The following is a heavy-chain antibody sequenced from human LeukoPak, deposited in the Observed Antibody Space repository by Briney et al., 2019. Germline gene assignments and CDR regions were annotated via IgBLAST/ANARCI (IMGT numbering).Heavy chain of an antibody. J-gene: IGHJ4*02. CDR2: IYQSGST. Sequence: SETLSLTCAVYGGSFSGYYWRGLRHPPGKAREWIGEIYQSGSTNYNPSLKGPVTISVDTSKNQFSLTLSSVTAADTAVYYCARGRGVMVAASEARKRPLLDYWGQGTLVTVSS. CDR3: ARGRGVMVAASEARKRPLLDY. V-gene: IGHV4-34*01. CDR1: GGSFSGYY. D-gene: IGHD2-15*01.